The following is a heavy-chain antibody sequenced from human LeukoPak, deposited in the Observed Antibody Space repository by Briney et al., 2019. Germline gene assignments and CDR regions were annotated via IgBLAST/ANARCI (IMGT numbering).Heavy chain of an antibody. Sequence: PSETLSLTCTVSGGSISSYYWSWIRHPPEKGLEWIGYIYYSGSTNYNPSLKSRVTISVDTFKNQFSLKLSSVTAADTAVYYCVRHGRSYTDYWGQGTLVTVSS. V-gene: IGHV4-59*08. CDR3: VRHGRSYTDY. J-gene: IGHJ4*02. D-gene: IGHD3-16*02. CDR2: IYYSGST. CDR1: GGSISSYY.